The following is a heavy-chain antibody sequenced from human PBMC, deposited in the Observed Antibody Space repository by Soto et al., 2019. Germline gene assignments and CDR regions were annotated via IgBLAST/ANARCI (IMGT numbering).Heavy chain of an antibody. V-gene: IGHV1-3*01. CDR3: ARAIAAAGHHDAFDI. CDR2: INAGNGNT. D-gene: IGHD6-13*01. J-gene: IGHJ3*02. Sequence: ASVKVSCKASGYTFTSYAMHWVRQAPGQRLEWMGWINAGNGNTKYSQKFQGRVTITRDTSASTAYMELSSLRSEDTAVYYCARAIAAAGHHDAFDIWGQGTMVTVSS. CDR1: GYTFTSYA.